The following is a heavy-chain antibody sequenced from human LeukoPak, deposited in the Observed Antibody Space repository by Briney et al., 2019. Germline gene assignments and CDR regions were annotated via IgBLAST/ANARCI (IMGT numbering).Heavy chain of an antibody. J-gene: IGHJ3*02. D-gene: IGHD2-2*01. CDR2: ISASGLSA. Sequence: GGSLRLSCAASGFTFSSYWMNWARQAPGEGLEWVSFISASGLSAYYADSVKGRFTISRDSSKNTLFLQMNSLRAEDTAVYYCAKDRGGGYCSSTSCHPDAFDIWGRGTMVTVSS. CDR3: AKDRGGGYCSSTSCHPDAFDI. V-gene: IGHV3-23*01. CDR1: GFTFSSYW.